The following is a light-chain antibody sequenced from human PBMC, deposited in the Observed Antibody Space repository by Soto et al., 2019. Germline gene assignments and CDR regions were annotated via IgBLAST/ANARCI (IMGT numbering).Light chain of an antibody. CDR3: QQYNNWPIT. V-gene: IGKV3-15*01. CDR1: QSVSSN. Sequence: EIVMTQSPATLSVSPGERATLSCRASQSVSSNLAWYQQKPGQAPRLLLYGASTRTTGIPAKFSGSWSGTEVTLTISSLQSEDFAVYYCQQYNNWPITFGQGTRLEIK. J-gene: IGKJ5*01. CDR2: GAS.